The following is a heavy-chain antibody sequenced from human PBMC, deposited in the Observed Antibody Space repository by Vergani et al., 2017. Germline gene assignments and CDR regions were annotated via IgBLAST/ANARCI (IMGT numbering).Heavy chain of an antibody. CDR3: ARAQLERRPYYFDY. CDR2: IIPIFGTA. Sequence: QVQLVQSGAEVKKPGSSVKVSCKASGGTFSSYAISWVRQAPGQGLEWMGGIIPIFGTANYAQKFQGRVTITADESTSTAYMELSSLISEDTAVYYCARAQLERRPYYFDYWGQGTLVTVSS. V-gene: IGHV1-69*01. CDR1: GGTFSSYA. J-gene: IGHJ4*02. D-gene: IGHD1-1*01.